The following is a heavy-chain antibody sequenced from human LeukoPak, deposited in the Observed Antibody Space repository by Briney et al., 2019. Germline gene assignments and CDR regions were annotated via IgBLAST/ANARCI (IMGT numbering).Heavy chain of an antibody. CDR2: ISPYNGDT. Sequence: GAAVKASCKASGYTFTTYGVTWVRQAPGQGLEWMGWISPYNGDTNYAQNLQGRVTLTTDTSTSTAYMELRSLRSDDTAVYYCARDGAVAAVFDYWGQGTLVTVSS. D-gene: IGHD6-19*01. CDR3: ARDGAVAAVFDY. V-gene: IGHV1-18*01. J-gene: IGHJ4*02. CDR1: GYTFTTYG.